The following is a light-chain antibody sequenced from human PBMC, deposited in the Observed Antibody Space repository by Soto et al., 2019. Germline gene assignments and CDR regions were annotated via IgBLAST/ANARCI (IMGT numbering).Light chain of an antibody. Sequence: EIVLTQSPGTLSLSPGERATLSCRASQSVTGSYLSWYQQKPGQAPRLLIYGASSRATGIPARFSGSGSGTDFTLTISRLEPEDFAVYYWQKYGSAPPITFGQGTRLEIK. CDR2: GAS. J-gene: IGKJ5*01. CDR1: QSVTGSY. CDR3: QKYGSAPPIT. V-gene: IGKV3-20*01.